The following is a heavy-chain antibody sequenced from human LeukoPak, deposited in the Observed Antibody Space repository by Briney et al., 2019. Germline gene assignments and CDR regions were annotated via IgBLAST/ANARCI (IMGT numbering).Heavy chain of an antibody. V-gene: IGHV3-21*04. J-gene: IGHJ4*02. D-gene: IGHD2-15*01. CDR2: ISSSSSYI. CDR1: GFTFSSYS. Sequence: GGSLRLSCAASGFTFSSYSMNWVRQAPGKGLEWVSSISSSSSYIYYADSVKGRFTISRDNAKNSLYLQMNSLRAEDTAVYYCAKDRRYCSGGSCYSGSADDYWGQGTLVTVSS. CDR3: AKDRRYCSGGSCYSGSADDY.